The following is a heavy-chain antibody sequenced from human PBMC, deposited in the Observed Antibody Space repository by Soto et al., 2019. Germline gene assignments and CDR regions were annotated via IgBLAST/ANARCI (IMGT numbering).Heavy chain of an antibody. D-gene: IGHD6-19*01. CDR2: IIPNFGTA. J-gene: IGHJ6*02. CDR3: ARVLISSGWTVYYYYYGMDV. CDR1: VGTFSSYA. Sequence: SVKVSCKASVGTFSSYAISWVRQAPGQGLEWMGGIIPNFGTANYAQKFQGRVTITADESTSTAYMELSSLRFEDTAVYYCARVLISSGWTVYYYYYGMDVWGQGTTVTVSS. V-gene: IGHV1-69*13.